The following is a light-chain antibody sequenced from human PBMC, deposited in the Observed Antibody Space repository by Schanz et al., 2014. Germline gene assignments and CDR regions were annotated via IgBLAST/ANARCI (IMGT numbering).Light chain of an antibody. CDR1: SSDVVGYNY. Sequence: QSALTQPASVSGSPGQSITISCTGTSSDVVGYNYVSWYQHHPGKAPKLMIYDVSNRPSGVSNRFSGSKSGNTASLTISGLQAEDEADYYCSSYTSSSTLYVFGTGTKLTVL. CDR3: SSYTSSSTLYV. CDR2: DVS. V-gene: IGLV2-14*03. J-gene: IGLJ1*01.